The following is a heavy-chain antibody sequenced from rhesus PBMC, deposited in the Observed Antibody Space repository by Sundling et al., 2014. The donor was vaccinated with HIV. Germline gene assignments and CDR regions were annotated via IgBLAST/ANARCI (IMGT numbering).Heavy chain of an antibody. Sequence: QVQLQESGPAVVKPSETLSLTCAVSGGSISSSNWWSWIRQSPGKGLEWIGGIYGSGGITEYNPSLKSRVTISKDTSKNQFSLKLSSVTAADTAVYYCSRDDDYNIWTGSWDYWGRGSPGHRLL. CDR3: SRDDDYNIWTGSWDY. V-gene: IGHV4-93*01. CDR2: IYGSGGIT. CDR1: GGSISSSNW. D-gene: IGHD3-3*01. J-gene: IGHJ4*01.